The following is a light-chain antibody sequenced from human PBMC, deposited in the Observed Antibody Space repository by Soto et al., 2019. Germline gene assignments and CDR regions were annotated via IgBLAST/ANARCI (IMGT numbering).Light chain of an antibody. J-gene: IGKJ2*01. CDR2: EVF. V-gene: IGKV2D-29*01. CDR3: MQTIQYPYT. Sequence: EIVMTQTPISLSVTPGQPASISCKSSQSLLHSDGKAYLYWYMQKPGQPPQLLIYEVFNRLSGEPETFRGSGSGTYFTLKISRVEAEDVGVYYCMQTIQYPYTFGQGTKLEIK. CDR1: QSLLHSDGKAY.